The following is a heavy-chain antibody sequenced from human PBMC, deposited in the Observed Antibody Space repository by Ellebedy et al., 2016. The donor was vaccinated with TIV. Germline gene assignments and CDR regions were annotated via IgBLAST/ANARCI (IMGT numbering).Heavy chain of an antibody. J-gene: IGHJ4*02. CDR1: GYTFTSYG. CDR3: ARGGLTGITWGNYFDY. CDR2: ISAYNGST. V-gene: IGHV1-18*01. Sequence: ASVKVSCKASGYTFTSYGISWVRQAPGQGLEWMGWISAYNGSTNYAQKLQGRVTMTTDTSTSTAYMELRSLTSDDTAVYYCARGGLTGITWGNYFDYWGQGTLVTVSS. D-gene: IGHD1-7*01.